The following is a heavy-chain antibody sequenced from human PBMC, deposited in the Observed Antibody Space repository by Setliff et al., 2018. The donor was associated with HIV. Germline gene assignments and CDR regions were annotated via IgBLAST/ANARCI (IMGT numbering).Heavy chain of an antibody. V-gene: IGHV3-7*01. D-gene: IGHD1-26*01. CDR3: AAVFTGEPGRSLDY. Sequence: GGSLRLSCAASGLTFSNYWMNWVRQAPGRGLEWVANIKQDGSEEYYVDSVKGRFTISRDNAKNSLSLQMNSLRAEDTAVYYCAAVFTGEPGRSLDYWGQGTPVTVSS. CDR1: GLTFSNYW. J-gene: IGHJ4*02. CDR2: IKQDGSEE.